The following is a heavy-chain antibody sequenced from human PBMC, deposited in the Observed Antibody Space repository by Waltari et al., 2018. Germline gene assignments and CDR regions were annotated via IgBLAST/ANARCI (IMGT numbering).Heavy chain of an antibody. CDR3: ARTSYYDFWSGYVFWFDP. V-gene: IGHV4-30-4*08. Sequence: QVQLQESGPGLVKPSQTLSLTCTVSGGSISSGDYYWSWIRQPPGKGLEWIGYIYYSGSTYYNPAPKSRVTISVDTSKNQFSLKLSSVTAADTAVYYCARTSYYDFWSGYVFWFDPWGQGTLVTVSS. J-gene: IGHJ5*02. CDR2: IYYSGST. CDR1: GGSISSGDYY. D-gene: IGHD3-3*01.